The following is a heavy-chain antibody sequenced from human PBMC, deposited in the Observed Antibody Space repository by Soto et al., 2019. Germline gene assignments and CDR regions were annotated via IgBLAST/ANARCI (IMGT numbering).Heavy chain of an antibody. CDR1: GFTFSSYA. D-gene: IGHD2-15*01. V-gene: IGHV3-30-3*01. J-gene: IGHJ3*02. Sequence: GGSLRLSCAASGFTFSSYAMHWVRQAPGKGLEWVAVISYDGSNKYYADSVKGRFTISRDNSKNTLYLQMNSLRAEDTAVYYCAKDQDIVVVVAATIEHAFDIWGQGTMVTVSS. CDR3: AKDQDIVVVVAATIEHAFDI. CDR2: ISYDGSNK.